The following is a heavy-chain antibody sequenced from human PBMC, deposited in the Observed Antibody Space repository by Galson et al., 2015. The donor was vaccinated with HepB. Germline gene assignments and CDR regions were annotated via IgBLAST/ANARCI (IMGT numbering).Heavy chain of an antibody. V-gene: IGHV1-69*02. CDR2: IIPILGIA. Sequence: SVKVSCKASGGTFSSYTISWVRQAPGQGLEWMGRIIPILGIANYAQKFQGRVTITADKSTSTAYMELSSLRSEDTAVYYCARAWGGGGSWWRGEAHYYGMDVWGQGTTVTVSS. CDR1: GGTFSSYT. CDR3: ARAWGGGGSWWRGEAHYYGMDV. D-gene: IGHD6-13*01. J-gene: IGHJ6*02.